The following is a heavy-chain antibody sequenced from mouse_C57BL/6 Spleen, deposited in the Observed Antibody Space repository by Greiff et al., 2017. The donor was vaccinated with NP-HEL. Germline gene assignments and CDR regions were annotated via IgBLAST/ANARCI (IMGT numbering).Heavy chain of an antibody. Sequence: QVQLKESGAELVKPGASVKLSCKASGYTFTSYWMHWVKQRPGQDLEWIGMIHPNSGSTNYNEKFKSKATLTVDKSSSTAYMQLSSLTSEDSAVYYCAREDWSWFAYWGQGTLVTVSA. J-gene: IGHJ3*01. CDR2: IHPNSGST. CDR3: AREDWSWFAY. CDR1: GYTFTSYW. V-gene: IGHV1-64*01. D-gene: IGHD4-1*01.